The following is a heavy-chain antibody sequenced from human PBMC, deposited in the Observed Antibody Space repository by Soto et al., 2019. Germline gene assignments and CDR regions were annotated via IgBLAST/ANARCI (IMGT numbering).Heavy chain of an antibody. J-gene: IGHJ4*02. D-gene: IGHD2-21*01. Sequence: PGGSLRLSCTASGLDFSGSEMNWFRQAPGKGLEWVAYITGSGGVMFHADSVKGRVSISRDNAKNSLFLEMNNLTAGDTGVYYCAKVAPFILGSPFWGQGTLVTVSS. V-gene: IGHV3-48*03. CDR2: ITGSGGVM. CDR3: AKVAPFILGSPF. CDR1: GLDFSGSE.